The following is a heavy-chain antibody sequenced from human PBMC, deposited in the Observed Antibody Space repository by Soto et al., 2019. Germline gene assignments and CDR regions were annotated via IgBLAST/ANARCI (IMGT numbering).Heavy chain of an antibody. CDR1: GFTFSSYG. D-gene: IGHD6-13*01. CDR2: ISYDGSNK. V-gene: IGHV3-30*18. Sequence: EGSLRLSCAASGFTFSSYGMHWVRQAPGKGLEWVAVISYDGSNKYYADSVKGRFTISRDNSKNTLYLQMNSLRAEDTAVYYCAKVPHSSPSRWSYYGMDVWGQGTTVTVSS. J-gene: IGHJ6*02. CDR3: AKVPHSSPSRWSYYGMDV.